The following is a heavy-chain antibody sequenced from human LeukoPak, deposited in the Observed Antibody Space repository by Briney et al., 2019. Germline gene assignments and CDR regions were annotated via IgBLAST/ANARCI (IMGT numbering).Heavy chain of an antibody. J-gene: IGHJ4*02. V-gene: IGHV3-30*04. Sequence: GGPLRLSCAASGFTFSTYAMHWVRQAPGKGLEWVAVISYDGSSKYYADSVKGRFTISRENSKNTLYLQMNSLRAEDTAVYYCARERPYYYDSSGYWATYYFDYWGQGTLVTVSS. D-gene: IGHD3-22*01. CDR1: GFTFSTYA. CDR2: ISYDGSSK. CDR3: ARERPYYYDSSGYWATYYFDY.